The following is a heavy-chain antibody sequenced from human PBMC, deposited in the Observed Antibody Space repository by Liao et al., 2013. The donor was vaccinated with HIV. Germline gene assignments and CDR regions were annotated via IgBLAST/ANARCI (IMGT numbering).Heavy chain of an antibody. Sequence: QVQLQQWGAGLLKPSETLSLTCAVYGGSFSGYYWSWIRQPPGKGLEWIGEINHSGITNYNPSLKSRVTISVDTSKNQFSLKLSSVTAADTAVYYCARGVMTTVTNPFDYWGQGTLVTVSS. CDR2: INHSGIT. V-gene: IGHV4-34*01. D-gene: IGHD4-17*01. CDR1: GGSFSGYY. J-gene: IGHJ4*02. CDR3: ARGVMTTVTNPFDY.